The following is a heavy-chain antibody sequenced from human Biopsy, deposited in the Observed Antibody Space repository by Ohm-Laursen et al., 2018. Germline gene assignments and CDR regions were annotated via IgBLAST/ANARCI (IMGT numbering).Heavy chain of an antibody. CDR3: AKDRYNYTPIGGFSMDV. V-gene: IGHV3-30*18. CDR2: IFYDGSNT. CDR1: GFTFNNYG. D-gene: IGHD5-18*01. J-gene: IGHJ4*02. Sequence: SLRLSCTASGFTFNNYGMQWVRQAPGKGLEWVAFIFYDGSNTYYADSVKGRFTISRDNSRDTLYLQMSSLRAEDTAVYYCAKDRYNYTPIGGFSMDVWGQGTLVTVSS.